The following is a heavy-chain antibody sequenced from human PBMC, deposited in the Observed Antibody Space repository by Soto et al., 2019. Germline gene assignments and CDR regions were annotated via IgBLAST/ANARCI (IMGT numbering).Heavy chain of an antibody. Sequence: HPGGSLRLSCAVSGFTFTTYWMHWVRQAPGEGLVWVSRINPDGTDTVYADSVKGRFTISRDNAKNTLYLQMNSLRAEDTAVYYCVSQRTDLPLDYWGQGTLVTVSS. J-gene: IGHJ4*02. V-gene: IGHV3-74*01. CDR3: VSQRTDLPLDY. CDR1: GFTFTTYW. CDR2: INPDGTDT.